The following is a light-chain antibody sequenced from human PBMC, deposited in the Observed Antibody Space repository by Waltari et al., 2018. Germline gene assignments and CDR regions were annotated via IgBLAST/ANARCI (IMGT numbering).Light chain of an antibody. CDR3: QSADSSGSYVV. CDR1: PFPNRY. CDR2: RDI. J-gene: IGLJ3*02. Sequence: SYELTQPPSVSVSPGQTARLSCSGDPFPNRYGYWYQPRPGQAPVLVMYRDIVRPSGIPERFSGSTSGTTVTLTISGVQAEDEADYYCQSADSSGSYVVFGGGTKLTVL. V-gene: IGLV3-25*03.